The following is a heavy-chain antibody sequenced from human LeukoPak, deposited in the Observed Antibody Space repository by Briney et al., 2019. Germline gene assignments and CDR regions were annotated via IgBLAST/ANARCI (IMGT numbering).Heavy chain of an antibody. CDR2: ISAYNGNT. D-gene: IGHD6-13*01. Sequence: ASVKVSCKASGYTFTSYGISWVRQAPGQGLEWMGWISAYNGNTNYAQKLQGRVTMTTDTSTSTAYMELRSLRSDDTAVYYCARDLGLWEQQLVLSLDYWGQGTLVTVSS. CDR3: ARDLGLWEQQLVLSLDY. CDR1: GYTFTSYG. J-gene: IGHJ4*02. V-gene: IGHV1-18*01.